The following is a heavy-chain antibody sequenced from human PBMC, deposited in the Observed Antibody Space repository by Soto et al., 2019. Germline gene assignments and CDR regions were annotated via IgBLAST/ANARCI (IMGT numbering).Heavy chain of an antibody. J-gene: IGHJ4*02. CDR2: ISAYNGNT. D-gene: IGHD5-12*01. V-gene: IGHV1-18*01. Sequence: ASVKVSCKASGYTFTSYCISWVRQAPGQGLEWMGWISAYNGNTNYAQKLQGRVTMTTDTSTSTAYMELRSLRSDDTAVYYCARPRGYSGYAPDPYYFDYWGQGTLVTVSS. CDR3: ARPRGYSGYAPDPYYFDY. CDR1: GYTFTSYC.